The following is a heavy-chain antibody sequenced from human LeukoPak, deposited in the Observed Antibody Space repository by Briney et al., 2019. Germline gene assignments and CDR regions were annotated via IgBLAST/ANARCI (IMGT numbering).Heavy chain of an antibody. CDR3: ARQDYGDYAFDY. CDR1: GGSFSGYY. V-gene: IGHV4-34*01. Sequence: PSETLSLTCAVYGGSFSGYYWSWIRQPPGKGLEWVGEINHSGSTNYNPSLKSRVTISVDTSKNQFSLKLSSVTAADTAVYYCARQDYGDYAFDYWGQGTLVTVSS. D-gene: IGHD4-17*01. CDR2: INHSGST. J-gene: IGHJ4*02.